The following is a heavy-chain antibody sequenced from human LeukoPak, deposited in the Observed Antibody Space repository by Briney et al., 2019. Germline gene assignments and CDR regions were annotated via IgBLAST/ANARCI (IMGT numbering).Heavy chain of an antibody. D-gene: IGHD6-19*01. CDR3: ARLRSSGWYEDY. Sequence: WVRQAPGKGREWIGNIYYRGSTQYNLCLKSRAHIPVDTSKNQFALRLSSVTAADTAVYYCARLRSSGWYEDYWGQGTLVTVS. CDR2: IYYRGST. J-gene: IGHJ4*02. V-gene: IGHV4-39*01.